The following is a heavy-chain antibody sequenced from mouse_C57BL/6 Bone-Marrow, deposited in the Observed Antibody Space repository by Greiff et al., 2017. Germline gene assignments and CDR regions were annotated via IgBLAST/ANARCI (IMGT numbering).Heavy chain of an antibody. D-gene: IGHD2-3*01. CDR1: GFNIKDDY. CDR3: TTFYDCSYYFDY. V-gene: IGHV14-4*01. Sequence: EVQLQQSGAELVRPGASVKLSCTASGFNIKDDYMHWVKQRPEQGLEWIGWIDPENGDTEYASKFQGKATITADTSSNTAYLQLRSLTSEDTAVYYCTTFYDCSYYFDYWGQGTTLTVSS. CDR2: IDPENGDT. J-gene: IGHJ2*01.